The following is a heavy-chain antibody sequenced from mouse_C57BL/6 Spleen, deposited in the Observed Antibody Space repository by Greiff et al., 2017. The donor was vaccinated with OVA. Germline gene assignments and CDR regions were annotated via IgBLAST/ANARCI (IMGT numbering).Heavy chain of an antibody. V-gene: IGHV1-55*01. D-gene: IGHD3-1*01. CDR1: GYTFTSYW. CDR3: ARGLPRDY. CDR2: IYPGSGST. J-gene: IGHJ2*01. Sequence: QVHVKQPGAELVKPGASVTMSCKASGYTFTSYWITWVKQRPGQGLEWIGDIYPGSGSTNYNEKFKSKATLTVDTSSSTAYMQLSSLTSEDSAVYYCARGLPRDYWGQGTTLTVSS.